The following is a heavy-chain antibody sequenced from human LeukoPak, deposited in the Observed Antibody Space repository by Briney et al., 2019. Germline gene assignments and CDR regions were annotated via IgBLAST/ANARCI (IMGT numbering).Heavy chain of an antibody. CDR3: ARTNDYGDETYYFDY. V-gene: IGHV7-4-1*02. CDR1: GYTFTSYY. CDR2: INTNTGNP. J-gene: IGHJ4*02. D-gene: IGHD4-17*01. Sequence: ASVKVSRKASGYTFTSYYMHWVRQAPGQGLEWMGWINTNTGNPTYAQGFTGRFVFSLDTSVSTAYLQISSLKAEDTAVYYCARTNDYGDETYYFDYWGQGTLVTVSS.